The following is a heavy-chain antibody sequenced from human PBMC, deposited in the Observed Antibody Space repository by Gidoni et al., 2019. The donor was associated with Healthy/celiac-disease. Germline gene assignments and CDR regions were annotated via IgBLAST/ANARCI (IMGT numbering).Heavy chain of an antibody. CDR3: AKVLGHGVYYYGMDV. V-gene: IGHV3-23*01. CDR1: GFTFSSYA. Sequence: EVQLLESGGGLVQPGGSLRLSCAASGFTFSSYAMSWVRQAPGKGLEWVSAIIGSGGSTYYADSVKGRFTISRDNSKNTLYLQMNSLRAEDTAVYYCAKVLGHGVYYYGMDVWGQGTTVTVSS. D-gene: IGHD3-10*01. CDR2: IIGSGGST. J-gene: IGHJ6*02.